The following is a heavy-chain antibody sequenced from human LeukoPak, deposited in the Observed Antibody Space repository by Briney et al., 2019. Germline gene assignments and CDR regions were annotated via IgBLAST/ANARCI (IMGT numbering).Heavy chain of an antibody. J-gene: IGHJ4*02. CDR2: INEDGSTT. V-gene: IGHV3-74*01. Sequence: GGSLRLSCAASGFTFSSYWMHWVRQAPGKGLVWVSRINEDGSTTNYADSVKGRFTISRDNAKNTLYLQMNSLRAEDTAVYYCARDLGGRSGYWGQGTLVTVSS. D-gene: IGHD1-26*01. CDR1: GFTFSSYW. CDR3: ARDLGGRSGY.